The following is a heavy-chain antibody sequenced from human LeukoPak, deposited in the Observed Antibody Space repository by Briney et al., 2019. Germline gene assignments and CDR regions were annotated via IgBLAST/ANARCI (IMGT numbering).Heavy chain of an antibody. Sequence: GGSLRLSCAASGFTFSTSAMSWVRQAPGKGLEWVSTISASGDNTYYADSVKGRFTVSRDNSKNTLNLEMNSLRAEDTAVHFCAKETMKVVLAATLYDAFDIWGQGSMVTVSS. D-gene: IGHD2-2*01. CDR2: ISASGDNT. V-gene: IGHV3-23*01. CDR1: GFTFSTSA. J-gene: IGHJ3*02. CDR3: AKETMKVVLAATLYDAFDI.